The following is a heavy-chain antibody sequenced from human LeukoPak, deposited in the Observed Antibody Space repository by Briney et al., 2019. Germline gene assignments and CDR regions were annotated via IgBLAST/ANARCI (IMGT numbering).Heavy chain of an antibody. J-gene: IGHJ4*02. V-gene: IGHV4-59*01. CDR3: ARGRDYFDF. Sequence: GSLRLSCAASGFTFSSYSITWVRQAPGKGLEWIGYIYYSGNTNYNPSLKSRVTISLDTSQGQFSLKVTSVTAADTAVYYCARGRDYFDFWGQGTLVTVSS. CDR1: GFTFSSYS. CDR2: IYYSGNT.